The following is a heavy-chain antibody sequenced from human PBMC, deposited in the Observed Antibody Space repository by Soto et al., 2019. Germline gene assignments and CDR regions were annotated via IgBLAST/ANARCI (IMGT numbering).Heavy chain of an antibody. CDR2: ISAYNGNT. D-gene: IGHD2-15*01. CDR3: ARDRDSDCGGGSCYPPSWFDP. Sequence: QVTLVQSGAEVKKPGASVKVSCKASGYTFTSYGISWVRQAPGQGLEGMGWISAYNGNTNYAQKLKGRVTMTTDTSTSTAYMELRSLRSDDTAVYYCARDRDSDCGGGSCYPPSWFDPWGQGTLVTVSS. J-gene: IGHJ5*02. V-gene: IGHV1-18*01. CDR1: GYTFTSYG.